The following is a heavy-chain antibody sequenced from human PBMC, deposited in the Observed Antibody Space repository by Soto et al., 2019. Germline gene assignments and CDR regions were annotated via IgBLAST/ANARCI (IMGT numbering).Heavy chain of an antibody. J-gene: IGHJ6*02. V-gene: IGHV1-69*01. CDR1: GGTFSSYA. CDR3: ARGYSSSSGAYYYYYGMDV. Sequence: QVQLVQSGAEVKKPGSSVKVSCKASGGTFSSYAISWVRQAPGQGLEWMGGIIPIFGTANYAQKFQGRVTITADESTSTAYMELSSLRSEDTAVYYCARGYSSSSGAYYYYYGMDVWGQGTTVTVSS. D-gene: IGHD6-6*01. CDR2: IIPIFGTA.